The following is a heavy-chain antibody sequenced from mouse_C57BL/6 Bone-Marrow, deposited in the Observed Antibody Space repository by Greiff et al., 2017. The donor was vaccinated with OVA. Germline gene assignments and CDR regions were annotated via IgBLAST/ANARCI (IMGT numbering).Heavy chain of an antibody. CDR2: IYPRSGNT. CDR3: ARTGYPYWDFDV. V-gene: IGHV1-81*01. J-gene: IGHJ1*03. Sequence: VKLMESGAELARPGASVKLSCKASGYTFTSYGISWVKQRTGQGLEWIGEIYPRSGNTYYNEKFKGKATLTADKSSSTAYMELRSLTSEDSAVYFCARTGYPYWDFDVWGTGTTVTVSS. CDR1: GYTFTSYG.